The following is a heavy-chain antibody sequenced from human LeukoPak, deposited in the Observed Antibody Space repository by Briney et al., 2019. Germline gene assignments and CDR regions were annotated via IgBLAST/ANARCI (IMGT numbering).Heavy chain of an antibody. J-gene: IGHJ3*02. CDR3: ARDQGHYDSSGYYYPFGAFDI. V-gene: IGHV3-7*01. CDR2: VKQDGSEK. D-gene: IGHD3-22*01. Sequence: GGSLRLSCAASGFTFSSYWMSWVRQAPGKGLEWVANVKQDGSEKYYVDSVKGRFTISRDNAENSLYLQMNSLRAEDTAVYYCARDQGHYDSSGYYYPFGAFDIWGQGTMVTVSS. CDR1: GFTFSSYW.